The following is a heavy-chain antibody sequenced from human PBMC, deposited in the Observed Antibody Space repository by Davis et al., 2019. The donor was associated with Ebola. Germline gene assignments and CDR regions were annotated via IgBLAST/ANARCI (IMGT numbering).Heavy chain of an antibody. CDR3: ARHPVLHYDYLTGYWMGPFDY. V-gene: IGHV4-39*01. D-gene: IGHD3/OR15-3a*01. CDR2: IYYGENT. Sequence: SETLSLTCTVSGGSISSSTHYWSWMRQPPGKGLEWIGSIYYGENTYYNPSLKSQVTISVDKSKNQLSLKLSSVTAADTAVYHCARHPVLHYDYLTGYWMGPFDYWGQGTLVTVSS. CDR1: GGSISSSTHY. J-gene: IGHJ4*02.